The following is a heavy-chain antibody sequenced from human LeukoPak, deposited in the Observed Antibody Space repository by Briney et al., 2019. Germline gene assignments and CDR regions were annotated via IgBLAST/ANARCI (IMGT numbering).Heavy chain of an antibody. J-gene: IGHJ3*02. CDR3: AASRGWFAFDI. D-gene: IGHD2-15*01. V-gene: IGHV3-7*01. CDR1: GFTFNNYW. CDR2: IKEDGSTR. Sequence: GGSLRLSCAASGFTFNNYWIIWVRQAPGKGLEWVANIKEDGSTRFFAESVKGRFTFARDNVQSSLYLQMSSLRVDDTAIYYCAASRGWFAFDIWGQGTMVTVAS.